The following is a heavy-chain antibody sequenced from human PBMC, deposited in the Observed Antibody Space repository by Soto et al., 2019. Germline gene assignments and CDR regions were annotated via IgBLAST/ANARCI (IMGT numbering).Heavy chain of an antibody. CDR1: SDSISSSSYT. CDR2: IYYSGST. CDR3: ARDRRGSGTWSPYYFDY. V-gene: IGHV4-39*07. Sequence: SETLSLTCTVSSDSISSSSYTWGWIRQPPGKGLEWIGSIYYSGSTYYNPSLKSRVTVSVDTSKNLFSLKLSFVTAADTAVYYCARDRRGSGTWSPYYFDYWGQGIMVTVSS. J-gene: IGHJ4*02. D-gene: IGHD3-10*01.